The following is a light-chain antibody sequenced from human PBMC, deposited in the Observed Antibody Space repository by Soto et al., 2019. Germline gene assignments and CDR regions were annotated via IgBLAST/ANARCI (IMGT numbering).Light chain of an antibody. Sequence: EIVLTQSPATLSLSPGERATLSCRASPSVTNYLAWYQQKPGQPPRLLIYGAFNRAAGIPARFSGSGSGTDLTPTNSRLEAEDFSGFYRQQRNIWPPVTFGQGTRLEIK. CDR3: QQRNIWPPVT. CDR2: GAF. J-gene: IGKJ5*01. CDR1: PSVTNY. V-gene: IGKV3-11*01.